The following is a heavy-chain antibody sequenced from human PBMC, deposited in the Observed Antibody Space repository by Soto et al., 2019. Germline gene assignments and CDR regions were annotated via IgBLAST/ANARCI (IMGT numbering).Heavy chain of an antibody. J-gene: IGHJ5*02. Sequence: VQLVESGGGVVQPGRSLRLSCAASGFTFSSYAMHWVRQAPGKGLEWVSVISYDGSNKYYADSVKGRFTISRDNSKNTLYLQMNSLRAEDTAVYYCARDCRYNWNDGWFDPWGQGTLVTVSS. V-gene: IGHV3-30-3*01. CDR1: GFTFSSYA. CDR2: ISYDGSNK. D-gene: IGHD1-1*01. CDR3: ARDCRYNWNDGWFDP.